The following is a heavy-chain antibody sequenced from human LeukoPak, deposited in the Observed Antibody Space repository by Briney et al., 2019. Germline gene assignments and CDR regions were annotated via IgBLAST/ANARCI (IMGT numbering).Heavy chain of an antibody. CDR2: IYTSGST. CDR3: ARAARYYDFWSGYEGYYYYMDV. CDR1: GGSISSYY. V-gene: IGHV4-4*07. D-gene: IGHD3-3*01. J-gene: IGHJ6*03. Sequence: PSETLSLTCTVSGGSISSYYWSWIRQPAGKGLEWIGRIYTSGSTNYNPSLKSRVTMSVDTSKNQFSLKLSSVTAADTAVYYCARAARYYDFWSGYEGYYYYMDVWGKGTTVTVSS.